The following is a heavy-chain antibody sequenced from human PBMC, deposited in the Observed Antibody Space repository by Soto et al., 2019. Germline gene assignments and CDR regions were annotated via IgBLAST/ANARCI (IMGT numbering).Heavy chain of an antibody. CDR1: GYSCISYW. D-gene: IGHD3-22*01. J-gene: IGHJ4*02. Sequence: GESLKISCKGSGYSCISYWISWVRQMPGKGLEWMGRIDPSDSYTNYSPSFQGHVTISADKSISTAYLQWSSLKASDTAMYYCARHPYDSSVYDYFDYGGQGTLVTVSS. CDR2: IDPSDSYT. V-gene: IGHV5-10-1*01. CDR3: ARHPYDSSVYDYFDY.